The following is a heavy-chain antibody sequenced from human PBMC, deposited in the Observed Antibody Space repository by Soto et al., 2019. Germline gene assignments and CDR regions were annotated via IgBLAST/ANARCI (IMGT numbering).Heavy chain of an antibody. CDR1: GYTFTSYY. CDR3: ASWMTQPSYYYYYGMDV. CDR2: INPSGGST. V-gene: IGHV1-46*01. Sequence: AASVKVSCKASGYTFTSYYMHWVRQAPGQGLEWMGIINPSGGSTSYAQKFQGRVTMTRDTSTSTVYMELSSLRSEDTAVYYCASWMTQPSYYYYYGMDVWGQGTTVTVSS. D-gene: IGHD1-1*01. J-gene: IGHJ6*02.